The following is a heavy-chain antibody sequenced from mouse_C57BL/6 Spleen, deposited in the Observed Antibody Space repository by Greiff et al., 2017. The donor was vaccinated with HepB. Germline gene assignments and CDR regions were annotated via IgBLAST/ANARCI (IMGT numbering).Heavy chain of an antibody. CDR1: GYAFSSSW. V-gene: IGHV1-82*01. D-gene: IGHD2-4*01. J-gene: IGHJ3*01. Sequence: QVQLKQSGPELVKPGASVKISCKASGYAFSSSWMNWVKQRPGKGLEWIGRIYPGDGDTNYNGKFKGKATLTADKSSSTAYMQLSSLTSEDSAVYFCASDYDYDSFAYWGQGTLVTVSA. CDR2: IYPGDGDT. CDR3: ASDYDYDSFAY.